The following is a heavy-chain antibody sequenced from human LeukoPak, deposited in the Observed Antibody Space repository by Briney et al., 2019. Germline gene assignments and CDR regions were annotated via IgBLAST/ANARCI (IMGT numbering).Heavy chain of an antibody. Sequence: GGSLRLSCAASGFTFSSYSMNWVRQAPGKGLEWVSSISSSSSYIYYADSVKGRFTISRDNAKNSLYLQMNSLRAEDTAVYYCARGLPPYSGYSFYAFDIWGQGTMVTVSS. V-gene: IGHV3-21*01. J-gene: IGHJ3*02. CDR3: ARGLPPYSGYSFYAFDI. CDR2: ISSSSSYI. D-gene: IGHD5-12*01. CDR1: GFTFSSYS.